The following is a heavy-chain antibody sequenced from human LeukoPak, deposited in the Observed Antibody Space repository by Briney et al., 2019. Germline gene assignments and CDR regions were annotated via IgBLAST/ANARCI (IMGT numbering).Heavy chain of an antibody. CDR2: ISYDGSNK. Sequence: PGGSLRLSCAASGFTFSSYAMHWVRQAPGKGLEWVAVISYDGSNKYYADSVKGRFTISRDNPKNTLYLQMNSLRAEDTAVYYCARGPYPYGWYASYWGQGTLVTVSS. D-gene: IGHD6-19*01. J-gene: IGHJ4*02. CDR1: GFTFSSYA. V-gene: IGHV3-30*04. CDR3: ARGPYPYGWYASY.